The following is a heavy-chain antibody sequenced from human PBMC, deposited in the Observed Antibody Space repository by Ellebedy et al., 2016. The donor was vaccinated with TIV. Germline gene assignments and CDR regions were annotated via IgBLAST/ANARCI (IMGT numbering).Heavy chain of an antibody. V-gene: IGHV4-39*01. CDR3: ARAIGDTFEAFYI. CDR2: MYYSGST. Sequence: SETLSLTCSVSGGSITSSGYYWTWIRQPPGKGLEWIGTMYYSGSTYYNPSLKSRVTISRDTSKNQFSLRQTSVTGADTAIYYCARAIGDTFEAFYIWGQGTLVTVSS. J-gene: IGHJ3*02. D-gene: IGHD2/OR15-2a*01. CDR1: GGSITSSGYY.